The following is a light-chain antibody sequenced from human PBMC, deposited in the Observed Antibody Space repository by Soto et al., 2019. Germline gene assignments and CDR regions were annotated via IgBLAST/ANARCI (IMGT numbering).Light chain of an antibody. CDR3: LQDHTSPWT. V-gene: IGKV1-6*02. Sequence: IQMTQSPSSLSVSVTDRVTITCRASQDIGNDLGWYQQRPGEAPELLLYGASTLRSGVPSRFSGSGSGTHFALTLNNLQPEDSATYFCLQDHTSPWTFGQGTKVEI. CDR1: QDIGND. CDR2: GAS. J-gene: IGKJ1*01.